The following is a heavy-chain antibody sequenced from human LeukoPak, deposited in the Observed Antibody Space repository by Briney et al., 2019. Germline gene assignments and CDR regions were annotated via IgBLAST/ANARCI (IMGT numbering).Heavy chain of an antibody. J-gene: IGHJ4*02. CDR2: INSGGSTT. D-gene: IGHD3-22*01. V-gene: IGHV3-21*06. Sequence: GGSLRPAFAAGGFAFSSYTRNWARQPPGKGLEWVASINSGGSTTHYADSVKGRFTISRDNDQNVLYLQMNGLRADDAAVYYCLRGDSRDFWGQGTLVTVSS. CDR3: LRGDSRDF. CDR1: GFAFSSYT.